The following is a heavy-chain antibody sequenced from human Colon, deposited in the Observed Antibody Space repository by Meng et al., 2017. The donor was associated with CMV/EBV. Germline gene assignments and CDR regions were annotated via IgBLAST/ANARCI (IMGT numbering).Heavy chain of an antibody. V-gene: IGHV3-30*02. CDR3: AKPAPVVEPSALRGDWFDT. J-gene: IGHJ5*02. CDR1: GFTFNTFG. D-gene: IGHD2-2*02. Sequence: GESLKISCAASGFTFNTFGMHWVRQAPGKGLEWVASIRYDGSDQSFADAVEGRFTISRDNSKNTVELQMNSLRRDDTAVYYCAKPAPVVEPSALRGDWFDTWGQGTLVTVSS. CDR2: IRYDGSDQ.